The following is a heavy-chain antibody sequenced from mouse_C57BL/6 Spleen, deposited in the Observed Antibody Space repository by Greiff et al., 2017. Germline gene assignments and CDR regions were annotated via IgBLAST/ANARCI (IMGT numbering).Heavy chain of an antibody. CDR3: ARARNSSYWYFDV. V-gene: IGHV3-1*01. CDR1: GYSITSGYD. CDR2: ISYSGST. D-gene: IGHD1-1*01. J-gene: IGHJ1*03. Sequence: DVHLVESGPGMVKPSQSLSLTCTVTGYSITSGYDWHWIRHFPGNKLEWMGYISYSGSTNYNPSLKSRISITHDTSKNHFFLKLNSVTTEDTATYYCARARNSSYWYFDVWGTGTTVTVSS.